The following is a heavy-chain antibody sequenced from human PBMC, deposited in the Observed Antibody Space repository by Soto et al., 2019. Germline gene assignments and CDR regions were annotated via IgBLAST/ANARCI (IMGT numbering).Heavy chain of an antibody. V-gene: IGHV4-30-4*01. J-gene: IGHJ6*02. CDR1: GGSISSGDYY. CDR2: IYHSESA. CDR3: ARALYYYGMDV. Sequence: QVQLQESGPGLVKPSQTLSLTCTVSGGSISSGDYYWSWIRQPPGKGLEWIGYIYHSESAFYNPSLTSRITMSIDTATNRFSLRLASVSGADTAVYFCARALYYYGMDVWGPGTTVTVSS.